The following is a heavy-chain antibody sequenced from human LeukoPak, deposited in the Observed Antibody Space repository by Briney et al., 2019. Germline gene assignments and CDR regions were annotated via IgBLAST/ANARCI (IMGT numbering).Heavy chain of an antibody. Sequence: TSETLSLTCAVYGGSFSGYYWSWIRQPPGKGLEWIGEINHSGSTNYNPSLKSRVTISVDTSKNQFSLKLSSVTAADTAVYYCASFYSSGWYPIDYWGQGTLVTVSS. J-gene: IGHJ4*02. D-gene: IGHD6-19*01. CDR2: INHSGST. CDR3: ASFYSSGWYPIDY. CDR1: GGSFSGYY. V-gene: IGHV4-34*01.